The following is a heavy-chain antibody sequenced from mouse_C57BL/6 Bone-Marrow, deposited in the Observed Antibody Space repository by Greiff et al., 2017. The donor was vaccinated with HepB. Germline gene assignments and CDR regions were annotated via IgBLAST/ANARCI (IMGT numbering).Heavy chain of an antibody. D-gene: IGHD1-1*01. CDR3: TRGYYYGSSYYFDY. Sequence: EVQGVESGEGLVKPGGSLKLSCAASGFTFSSYAMSWVRQTPEKRLEWVAYISSGGDYIYYADTVEGRFTISRDNARNTLYLQMSSLKSEDTAMYYCTRGYYYGSSYYFDYWGQGTTLTVSS. V-gene: IGHV5-9-1*02. CDR2: ISSGGDYI. J-gene: IGHJ2*01. CDR1: GFTFSSYA.